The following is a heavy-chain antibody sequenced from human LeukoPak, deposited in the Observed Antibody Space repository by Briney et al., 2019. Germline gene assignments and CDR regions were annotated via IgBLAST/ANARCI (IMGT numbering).Heavy chain of an antibody. CDR3: ARGRGYYDSSGYYY. V-gene: IGHV4-34*01. CDR1: GGSFSGYY. D-gene: IGHD3-22*01. Sequence: SETLPLTCAVYGGSFSGYYWSWIRQPPGKGLEWIGEINHSGSTNYNPSLKSRVTISVDTSKNQFSLKLSSVTAADTAVYYCARGRGYYDSSGYYYWGQGTLVTVSS. J-gene: IGHJ4*02. CDR2: INHSGST.